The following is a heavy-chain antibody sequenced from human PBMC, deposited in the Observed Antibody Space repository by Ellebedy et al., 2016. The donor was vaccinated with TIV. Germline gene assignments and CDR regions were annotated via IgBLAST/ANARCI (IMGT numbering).Heavy chain of an antibody. Sequence: GESLKLSCAASGFPFGSYTMNWVRLAPGNGLEWVSSISGSSTAIYYTDSVKGRFTISRDNAKNSLFLQMNSLRAEDTAVYFCAREYYGDYSGRRHGSYYFDYWGQGTLVTVSS. CDR3: AREYYGDYSGRRHGSYYFDY. D-gene: IGHD4-17*01. J-gene: IGHJ4*02. CDR2: ISGSSTAI. CDR1: GFPFGSYT. V-gene: IGHV3-21*01.